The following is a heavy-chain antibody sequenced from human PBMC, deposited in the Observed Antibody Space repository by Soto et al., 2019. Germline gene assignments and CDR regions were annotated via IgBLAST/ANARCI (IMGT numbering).Heavy chain of an antibody. J-gene: IGHJ6*02. V-gene: IGHV3-48*02. Sequence: GWSLRLSCAASGFTFSSYSMNWVRQAPGKGLEWVSYISSSSSTIYYADSVKGRFTISRDNAKNSLYLQMNSLRDEDTAVYYWARENSYGYYYGMDVWGQGTTVTVSS. CDR1: GFTFSSYS. D-gene: IGHD5-18*01. CDR2: ISSSSSTI. CDR3: ARENSYGYYYGMDV.